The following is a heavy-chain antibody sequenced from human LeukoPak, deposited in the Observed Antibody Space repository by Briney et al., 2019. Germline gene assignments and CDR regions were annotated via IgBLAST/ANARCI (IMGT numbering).Heavy chain of an antibody. CDR2: IIPIFGTA. CDR3: ATATYYDILTGYYNVNYFDY. D-gene: IGHD3-9*01. J-gene: IGHJ4*02. CDR1: GGTFSSYA. V-gene: IGHV1-69*06. Sequence: SVKVSCKASGGTFSSYAISWVRQAPGQGLEWMGGIIPIFGTANYAQKFQGRVTITADKSTSTAYMELSSLRSGDTAVYYCATATYYDILTGYYNVNYFDYWGQGTLVTVSS.